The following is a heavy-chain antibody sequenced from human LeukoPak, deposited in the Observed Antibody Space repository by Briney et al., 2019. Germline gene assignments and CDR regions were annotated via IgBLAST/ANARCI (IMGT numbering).Heavy chain of an antibody. CDR3: ASGWMGTRTYFVD. CDR2: ISTYNGNT. V-gene: IGHV1-18*01. D-gene: IGHD5-24*01. Sequence: ASVKVTFRSSGYTFTTSSSTCVRQAPGQGLEWMGWISTYNGNTNYAQKLQGRVTITTDTSTSTAYMELRRVRSDDTAMYYCASGWMGTRTYFVDWGQGPRLTVSS. J-gene: IGHJ4*02. CDR1: GYTFTTSS.